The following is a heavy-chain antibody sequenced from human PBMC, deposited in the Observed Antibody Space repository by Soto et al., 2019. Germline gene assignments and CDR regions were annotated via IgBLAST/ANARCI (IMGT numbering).Heavy chain of an antibody. J-gene: IGHJ4*02. CDR1: GGSISSYY. CDR2: IYYSGST. D-gene: IGHD1-1*01. CDR3: ARVGTDKRYNWNGPFDY. Sequence: SETLSLTCTVSGGSISSYYWSWIRQPPGKGLEWIGYIYYSGSTNYNPSLKSRVTISVDTSKNQFSLKLSSVTAADTAVYYCARVGTDKRYNWNGPFDYWGQGTLVTVSS. V-gene: IGHV4-59*01.